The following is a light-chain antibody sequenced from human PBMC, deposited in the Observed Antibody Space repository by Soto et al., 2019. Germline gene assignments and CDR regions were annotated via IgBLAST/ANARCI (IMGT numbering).Light chain of an antibody. J-gene: IGKJ1*01. CDR3: QQSYSSPGT. V-gene: IGKV1-39*01. Sequence: DIQMTQSPSSLSASVGERVTITCRASQSIDKYLNWYQHKPGKAPYLLIYAASHLRSGVPTRFSGSGTGTSFTLTISSLQNEDLATYHWQQSYSSPGTFGRGTKVELK. CDR1: QSIDKY. CDR2: AAS.